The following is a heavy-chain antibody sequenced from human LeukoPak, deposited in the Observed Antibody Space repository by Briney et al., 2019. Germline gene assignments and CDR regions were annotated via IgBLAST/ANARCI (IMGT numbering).Heavy chain of an antibody. CDR2: INPNSGGT. CDR1: GHTFTGYY. V-gene: IGHV1-2*02. CDR3: ARAPTYYYDTGAFDI. J-gene: IGHJ3*02. D-gene: IGHD3-22*01. Sequence: ASVKVSCKASGHTFTGYYMHWVRQAPGQGLEWMGWINPNSGGTNYAQKFQGRVTMTRDTSISTAYMELSRLGSDDTAVYYCARAPTYYYDTGAFDIWGQGTMVTVSS.